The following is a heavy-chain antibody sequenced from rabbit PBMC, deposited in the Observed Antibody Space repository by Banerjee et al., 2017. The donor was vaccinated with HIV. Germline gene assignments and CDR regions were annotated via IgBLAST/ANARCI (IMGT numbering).Heavy chain of an antibody. Sequence: QEQLVESGGGLVQPEGSLALTCKASGFTISSNYYMCWVRQAPGKGLEWLGCINTGSGSAYYASWAKGRFTISKTSSTTVTLQMTSLTAADTATYFCARGATGSGNFNLWGPGTLVTVS. CDR2: INTGSGSA. CDR3: ARGATGSGNFNL. CDR1: GFTISSNYY. J-gene: IGHJ4*01. D-gene: IGHD4-2*01. V-gene: IGHV1S45*01.